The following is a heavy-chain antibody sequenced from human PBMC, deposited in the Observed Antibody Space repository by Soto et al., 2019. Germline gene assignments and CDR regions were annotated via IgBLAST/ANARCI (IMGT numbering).Heavy chain of an antibody. CDR3: AIGIGLRYFDWPFEY. Sequence: QVQLVQSGAEVKKPGSSVKVSCKASGGTFTNYTISWVRQAPGQGLEWMGGIIPMFGTTNHAQKFQGRVTINANKSPTTAHMELRSLRSEDTAVYYSAIGIGLRYFDWPFEYWGQGTLVTVSS. J-gene: IGHJ4*02. CDR2: IIPMFGTT. CDR1: GGTFTNYT. V-gene: IGHV1-69*06. D-gene: IGHD3-9*01.